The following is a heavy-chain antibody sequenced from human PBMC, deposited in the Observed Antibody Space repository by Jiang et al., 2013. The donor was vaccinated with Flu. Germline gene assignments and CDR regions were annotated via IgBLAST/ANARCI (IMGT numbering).Heavy chain of an antibody. CDR3: ARPRYGTYDPRLSWFDP. CDR1: GYSFSNFW. CDR2: IYPGDSDT. D-gene: IGHD3-3*01. Sequence: GAEVKKPGESLKISCKGSGYSFSNFWIGWVRQMPGKGLEWMGIIYPGDSDTRYSPSFQGHVTISADKSINTAYLQWSSLKASDTATYYCARPRYGTYDPRLSWFDPWGQGTLVTVSS. J-gene: IGHJ5*02. V-gene: IGHV5-51*01.